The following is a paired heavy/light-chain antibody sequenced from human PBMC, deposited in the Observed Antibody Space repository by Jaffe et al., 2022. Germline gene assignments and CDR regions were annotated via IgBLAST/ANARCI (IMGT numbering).Light chain of an antibody. V-gene: IGLV6-57*01. Sequence: NFMLTQPHSVSESPGKTVTISCTRSSGSIASNYVQWYQQRPGSSPTTVIYEDNQRPSGVPDRFSGSIDSSSNSASLTISGLKTEDEADYYCQSYDSSTPCVFGTGTKVTVL. CDR1: SGSIASNY. CDR2: EDN. CDR3: QSYDSSTPCV. J-gene: IGLJ1*01.
Heavy chain of an antibody. CDR1: GFTFSNAW. D-gene: IGHD2-15*01. CDR2: IKSKTDGGTT. Sequence: EVQLVESGGGLVKPGGSLRLSCAASGFTFSNAWMSWVRQAPGKGLEWVGRIKSKTDGGTTDYAAPVKGRFTISRDDSKNTLYLQMNSLKTEDTAVYYCTTDVGYCSGGSCYSAYYYYYYYMDVWGKGTTVTVSS. J-gene: IGHJ6*03. V-gene: IGHV3-15*01. CDR3: TTDVGYCSGGSCYSAYYYYYYYMDV.